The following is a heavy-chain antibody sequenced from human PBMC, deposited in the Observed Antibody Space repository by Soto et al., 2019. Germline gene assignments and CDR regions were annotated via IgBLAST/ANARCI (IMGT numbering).Heavy chain of an antibody. D-gene: IGHD1-26*01. Sequence: QVQLQESGPGLVKPSETLSLTCTVSGGSISSYYWSWIRQPPGKGLDWIGYIYYSGSTNYNPSLKSRVTISVDTSKNQFSLKLSSVTAADTAVYYCARRWGPTFDFWGQGTLVTVSS. V-gene: IGHV4-59*01. CDR1: GGSISSYY. J-gene: IGHJ4*02. CDR2: IYYSGST. CDR3: ARRWGPTFDF.